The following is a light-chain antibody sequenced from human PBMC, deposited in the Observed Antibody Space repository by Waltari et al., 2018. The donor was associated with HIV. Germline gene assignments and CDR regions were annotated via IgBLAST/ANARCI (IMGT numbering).Light chain of an antibody. J-gene: IGKJ4*01. Sequence: EIVLTQSTATLSLSPGERATLSCRARQSVSSYLAWYQQKPGQAPRLLIYDASNRATGIPARFSGSGSGTDFTLTISSLEPEDFAVYYCQQRSNWPHTFGGGTKVEIK. CDR2: DAS. V-gene: IGKV3-11*01. CDR1: QSVSSY. CDR3: QQRSNWPHT.